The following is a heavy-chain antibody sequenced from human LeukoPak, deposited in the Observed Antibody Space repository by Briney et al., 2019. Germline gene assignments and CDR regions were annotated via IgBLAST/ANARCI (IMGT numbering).Heavy chain of an antibody. J-gene: IGHJ4*02. V-gene: IGHV3-23*01. CDR3: ATTYYDFWSRYAIFDY. CDR2: ISSTSVTT. D-gene: IGHD3-3*01. Sequence: GGSLRLSCAASGFTFSNYAMNWVRQAPGKGLEWVSSISSTSVTTYYADSVKGHFTVSRDNSKNTLYLQMNSLRAEDTALYYCATTYYDFWSRYAIFDYWGQGTLVTVSS. CDR1: GFTFSNYA.